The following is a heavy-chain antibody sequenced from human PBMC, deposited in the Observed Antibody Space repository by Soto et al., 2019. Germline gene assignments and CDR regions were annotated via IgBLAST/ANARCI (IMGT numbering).Heavy chain of an antibody. D-gene: IGHD3-10*01. J-gene: IGHJ4*02. CDR3: ARRVGELSNLHFDY. CDR1: GGSISSSNW. CDR2: IYHSGST. Sequence: QVQLQESGPGLVKPSGTLSLTCAVSGGSISSSNWWRWVRQPPGKVLEWIGEIYHSGSTNYNPSLKSRVTISVDKSKNQFALKLSSVTAADTAVYYCARRVGELSNLHFDYWGQGTLVTVSS. V-gene: IGHV4-4*02.